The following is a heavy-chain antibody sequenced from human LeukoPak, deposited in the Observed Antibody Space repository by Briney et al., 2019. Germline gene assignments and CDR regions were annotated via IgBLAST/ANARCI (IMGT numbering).Heavy chain of an antibody. CDR3: ARDKRHSYGRYFAH. CDR2: MQSSGNS. Sequence: SETLSLTCSVSGDSISTYHWNWVRERPGKGLEWIGYMQSSGNSNYNPSLKSRAFMSVDTSKNQFVLNLMSVTAADTAVYYCARDKRHSYGRYFAHWGQGMLVSVSS. J-gene: IGHJ4*02. CDR1: GDSISTYH. V-gene: IGHV4-59*01. D-gene: IGHD5-18*01.